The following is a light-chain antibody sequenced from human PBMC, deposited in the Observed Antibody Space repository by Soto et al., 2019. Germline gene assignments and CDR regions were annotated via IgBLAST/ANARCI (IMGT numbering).Light chain of an antibody. V-gene: IGKV1-5*03. CDR2: KAS. Sequence: DIQMTQAPSTLSASVGDRVTISGRASQSVDTCLAWYQQKPWKAPHLLIYKASSLETGVPSRFRGSGSVTEFTLTISSMQPDDFATYYCKQFYRYPWTFGQGTKVEIK. CDR3: KQFYRYPWT. CDR1: QSVDTC. J-gene: IGKJ1*01.